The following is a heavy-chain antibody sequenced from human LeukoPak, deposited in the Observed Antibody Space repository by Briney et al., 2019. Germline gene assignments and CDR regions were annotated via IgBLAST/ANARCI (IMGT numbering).Heavy chain of an antibody. CDR2: IYYSGTT. V-gene: IGHV4-31*03. CDR3: ARYRDSGGRLAFDI. CDR1: GGSISSDGYY. D-gene: IGHD2-15*01. J-gene: IGHJ3*02. Sequence: SETLSLTCTVSGGSISSDGYYWTWIRQHPGKGLEWIGYIYYSGTTYYNPSLESRVTLSVDTSMNQFSLRLGSVTAADTAVYYCARYRDSGGRLAFDIWGQGTMATVSS.